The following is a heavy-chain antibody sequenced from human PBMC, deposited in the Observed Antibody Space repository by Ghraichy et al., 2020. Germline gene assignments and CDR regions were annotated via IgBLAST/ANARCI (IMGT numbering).Heavy chain of an antibody. CDR2: TQYSGST. J-gene: IGHJ4*02. Sequence: ETLSLTCTISGGSISSYYWSWLRQPPGKGLEWIGYTQYSGSTSHNPSLKSRVTISVDTSKNQFSLKLSSVTAADTAVYYCARGRMASVADFDCWGQGTLVNVSS. D-gene: IGHD6-19*01. CDR3: ARGRMASVADFDC. CDR1: GGSISSYY. V-gene: IGHV4-59*01.